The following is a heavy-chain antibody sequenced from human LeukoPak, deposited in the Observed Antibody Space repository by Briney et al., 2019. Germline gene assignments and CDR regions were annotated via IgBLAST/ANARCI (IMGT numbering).Heavy chain of an antibody. J-gene: IGHJ4*02. V-gene: IGHV3-30*04. Sequence: GRSLRLSCAASGFTFSSYAMHWVRQAPGKGLEWVAVISYDGSNKYYADSVKGRFTISRDNSKNTLYLQMNSLRAEDTAVYYRARDSWIGKGIDYWGQGTLVTVSS. CDR3: ARDSWIGKGIDY. CDR2: ISYDGSNK. CDR1: GFTFSSYA. D-gene: IGHD6-13*01.